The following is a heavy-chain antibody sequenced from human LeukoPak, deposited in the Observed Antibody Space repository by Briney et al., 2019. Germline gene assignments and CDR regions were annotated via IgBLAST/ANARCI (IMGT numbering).Heavy chain of an antibody. CDR1: GGSISGFY. J-gene: IGHJ5*02. Sequence: SETLSLTCTVSGGSISGFYWSWIRQPAGKGLEWIGRIYNSASTNYNPSLKSRVTMSVDTSKNQFSLKLISVTAADTAVYYCARGRSSSWTRDWFDPWRQGTLVTVSS. D-gene: IGHD6-13*01. V-gene: IGHV4-4*07. CDR2: IYNSAST. CDR3: ARGRSSSWTRDWFDP.